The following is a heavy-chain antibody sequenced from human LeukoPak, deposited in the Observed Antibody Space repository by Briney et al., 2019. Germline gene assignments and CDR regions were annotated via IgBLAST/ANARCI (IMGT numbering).Heavy chain of an antibody. J-gene: IGHJ4*02. V-gene: IGHV3-7*01. CDR2: IRNDGLTQ. CDR1: GFTFSSRW. Sequence: PGGSLRLACAASGFTFSSRWMGWVRQAPGKGLEWVANIRNDGLTQYYLDSVKGRFTISRDQSKNTVYLQMNSLRADDTAVYYCARLGSGWAIDYWGQGTLVTVSS. D-gene: IGHD6-19*01. CDR3: ARLGSGWAIDY.